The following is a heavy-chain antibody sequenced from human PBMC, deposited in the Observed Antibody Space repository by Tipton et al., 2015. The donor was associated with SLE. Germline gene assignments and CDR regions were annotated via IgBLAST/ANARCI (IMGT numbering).Heavy chain of an antibody. CDR2: IYYSGST. D-gene: IGHD3-16*02. CDR1: GGSISSHY. CDR3: ARGAYDYIWGSYRRVAFDI. J-gene: IGHJ3*02. V-gene: IGHV4-59*11. Sequence: TLSLTCTVSGGSISSHYWSWIRQPPGKGLEWIGYIYYSGSTNYNPSLKSRVTISVDTSKNQFSLKLSSVTAADTAVYYCARGAYDYIWGSYRRVAFDIWGQGTMVTVSS.